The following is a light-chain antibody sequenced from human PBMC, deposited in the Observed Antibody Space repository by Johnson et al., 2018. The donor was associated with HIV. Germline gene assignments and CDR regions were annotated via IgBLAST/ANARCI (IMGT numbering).Light chain of an antibody. CDR1: SSNIGRNY. CDR3: AAWDDSLNGSYV. J-gene: IGLJ1*01. CDR2: DNN. V-gene: IGLV1-51*01. Sequence: QSVLTQPPSVSAAPGQKVTISCSGSSSNIGRNYVSWYQQLPGTAPKLLIFDNNKRPSGIPDRFSGSKSGTSASLAIRRLQAAEEADYYCAAWDDSLNGSYVFGTGTKVTVL.